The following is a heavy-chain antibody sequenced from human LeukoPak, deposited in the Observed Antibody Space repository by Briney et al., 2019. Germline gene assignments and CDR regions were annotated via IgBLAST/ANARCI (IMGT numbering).Heavy chain of an antibody. D-gene: IGHD5-12*01. CDR3: ARGGYMSNRFEH. J-gene: IGHJ5*02. CDR2: IHDSGIT. CDR1: GGSISDSY. V-gene: IGHV4-59*01. Sequence: SETLSLTCSVSGGSISDSYWSWIRQPPGKGLEWIGKIHDSGITNYNPSLKSRVTFSVDTSKKQFSLNLNSVTAADTAVYYCARGGYMSNRFEHWGQGTPVTVSS.